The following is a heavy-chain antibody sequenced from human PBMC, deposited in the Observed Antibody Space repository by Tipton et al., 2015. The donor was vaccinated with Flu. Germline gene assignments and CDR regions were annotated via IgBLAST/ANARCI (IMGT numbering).Heavy chain of an antibody. Sequence: SLRLSCAASGFTFSDYYMSWIRQAPGKGLEWVSYISSSGSTIYYADSVKGRFTISRDNAKNSLYLQMNSLRAEDTAVYYCARDKDCSSTTCFNAFDIWGLGTLVTVSS. V-gene: IGHV3-11*01. CDR2: ISSSGSTI. D-gene: IGHD2-2*01. CDR3: ARDKDCSSTTCFNAFDI. CDR1: GFTFSDYY. J-gene: IGHJ3*02.